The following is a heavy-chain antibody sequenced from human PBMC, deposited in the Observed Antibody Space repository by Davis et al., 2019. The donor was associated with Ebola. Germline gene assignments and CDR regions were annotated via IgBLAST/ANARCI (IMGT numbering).Heavy chain of an antibody. Sequence: AASVKVSCKASGGTFSSYAISWVRQAPGQGLEWMGRIIPIFGTANYAQKFQGRVTITADESTSTAYMELSSLRSEDTAVYYCARGRIAARNFDYWGQGTLVTVSS. J-gene: IGHJ4*02. CDR1: GGTFSSYA. CDR3: ARGRIAARNFDY. V-gene: IGHV1-69*13. D-gene: IGHD6-6*01. CDR2: IIPIFGTA.